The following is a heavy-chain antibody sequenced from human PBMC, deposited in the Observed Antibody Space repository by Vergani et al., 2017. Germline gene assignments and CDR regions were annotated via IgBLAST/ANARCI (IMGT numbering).Heavy chain of an antibody. D-gene: IGHD6-13*01. V-gene: IGHV3-23*04. Sequence: VQLVQSGAEVKKPGSSVKVSCKASGGTFSSYAISWVRQAPGQGLEWVSAISGSGGSTYYADSVKGRFTISRDNSKNTLYLQMNSLRAEDTAVYYCAKGYSSSWYGSWYFDLWGRGTLVTVSS. CDR1: GGTFSSYA. CDR2: ISGSGGST. CDR3: AKGYSSSWYGSWYFDL. J-gene: IGHJ2*01.